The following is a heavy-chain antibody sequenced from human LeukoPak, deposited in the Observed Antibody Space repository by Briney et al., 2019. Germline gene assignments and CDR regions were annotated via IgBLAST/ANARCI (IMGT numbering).Heavy chain of an antibody. CDR2: MYISGGT. V-gene: IGHV4-4*07. D-gene: IGHD2-2*01. Sequence: SETLSLTCTVSGGPISSYYWSWIRQPAGKGLEWIGRMYISGGTNYNPSLKSRVTMSVDTSKNQFSLKLTSVTAADTAVYYCARDHQLRYFDYWGQGTLVTVSS. CDR3: ARDHQLRYFDY. CDR1: GGPISSYY. J-gene: IGHJ4*02.